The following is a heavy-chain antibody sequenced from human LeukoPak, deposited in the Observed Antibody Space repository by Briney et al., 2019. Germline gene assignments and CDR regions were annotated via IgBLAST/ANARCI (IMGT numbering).Heavy chain of an antibody. CDR1: GFTFSSYE. Sequence: PGGSLRLSCAASGFTFSSYEMNWVRQAPGRGLEWVSYISSSGSTIHYADSVKGRFTISRDNAKNSLYLQMNSLRGDDTAVYYCARGYSYGYDSWGQGTLVTVSS. V-gene: IGHV3-48*03. J-gene: IGHJ5*01. D-gene: IGHD5-18*01. CDR3: ARGYSYGYDS. CDR2: ISSSGSTI.